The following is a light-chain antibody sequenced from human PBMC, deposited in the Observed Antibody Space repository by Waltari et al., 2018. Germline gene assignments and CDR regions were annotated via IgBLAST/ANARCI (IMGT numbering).Light chain of an antibody. CDR3: AAWDSSLSALV. Sequence: QAGLTQPPSVSKDLRQTVTLTCTGNSNNVGDEGAAWLQQHQGHPPKLVSYRNNNRPSGISEIFSASRSGSTVSLTIAGLQPEDEADYYCAAWDSSLSALVFGGGTRLTVL. J-gene: IGLJ2*01. CDR2: RNN. CDR1: SNNVGDEG. V-gene: IGLV10-54*01.